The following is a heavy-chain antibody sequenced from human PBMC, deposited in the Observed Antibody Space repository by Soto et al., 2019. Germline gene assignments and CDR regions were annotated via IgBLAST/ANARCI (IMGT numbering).Heavy chain of an antibody. D-gene: IGHD6-13*01. V-gene: IGHV2-5*01. CDR3: SHRLPGPSGYDV. CDR1: GFSLTSGVVG. Sequence: QITLKESGPTLVKPTQTLTLTCTFSGFSLTSGVVGVGWLRQPPGEDLEWLALIYWNDEQYYNPSLRNRPTSSRDTSKIQVVLTMTNMDPMDTAPYYCSHRLPGPSGYDVWGQGTTVTVSS. CDR2: IYWNDEQ. J-gene: IGHJ6*02.